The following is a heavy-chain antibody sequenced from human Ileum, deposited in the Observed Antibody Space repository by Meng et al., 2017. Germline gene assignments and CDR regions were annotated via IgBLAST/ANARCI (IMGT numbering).Heavy chain of an antibody. V-gene: IGHV3-23*01. CDR3: AKDRESYNSVWDACDI. D-gene: IGHD3-16*01. CDR2: IGGHGGDR. J-gene: IGHJ3*02. CDR1: GFVFGNFA. Sequence: GESLKISCAASGFVFGNFAMNWVRQAPGKGLEWVSSIGGHGGDRFYVDSVKGRFTVSRDKSKNTMYLQLNSLRVEDTAVYYCAKDRESYNSVWDACDIWGQGTVVTVSS.